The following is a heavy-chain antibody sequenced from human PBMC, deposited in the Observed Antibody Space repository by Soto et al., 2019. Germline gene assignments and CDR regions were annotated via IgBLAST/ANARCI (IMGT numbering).Heavy chain of an antibody. CDR3: ARRRAAAGSLDYYYGMDV. V-gene: IGHV4-34*01. CDR2: INHSGST. Sequence: SDTLSLTCAVYGGSFSGYYWSWIRQPPGKGLEWIGEINHSGSTNYNPSLKSRVTISVGTSKNQFSLKLSSVTAADTAVYYCARRRAAAGSLDYYYGMDVWGQGTTVT. CDR1: GGSFSGYY. D-gene: IGHD6-13*01. J-gene: IGHJ6*02.